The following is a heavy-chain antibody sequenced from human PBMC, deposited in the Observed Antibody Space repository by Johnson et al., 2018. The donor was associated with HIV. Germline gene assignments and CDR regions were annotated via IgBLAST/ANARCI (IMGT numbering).Heavy chain of an antibody. CDR1: GFIFSSYG. Sequence: QVQLVESGGGLVKPGGSLRLSCVASGFIFSSYGMHWVRQAPGKGLDWVSVIYSGGSTYYADSVKGRFTISRDNSKNTLYLQMNSLRAEDTAVYYCARAPWDYGGGAVDIWGQGTMVTVSS. CDR3: ARAPWDYGGGAVDI. V-gene: IGHV3-NL1*01. CDR2: IYSGGST. J-gene: IGHJ3*02. D-gene: IGHD4-23*01.